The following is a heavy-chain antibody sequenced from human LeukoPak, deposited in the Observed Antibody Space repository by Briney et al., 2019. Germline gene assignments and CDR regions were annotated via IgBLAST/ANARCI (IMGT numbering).Heavy chain of an antibody. D-gene: IGHD5-18*01. CDR3: ARKAGRGYSYFDP. CDR2: IIPIFGTA. Sequence: ASVKVSCKASGGTFSSYAISWVRQAPVQGLEWMGGIIPIFGTANYAQKFQGRVTITADESTSTAYMELSSLRSEDTAVYYCARKAGRGYSYFDPWGQGTLVTVSS. J-gene: IGHJ5*02. CDR1: GGTFSSYA. V-gene: IGHV1-69*13.